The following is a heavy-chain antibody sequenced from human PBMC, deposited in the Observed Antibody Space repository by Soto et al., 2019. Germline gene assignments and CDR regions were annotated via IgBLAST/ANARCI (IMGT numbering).Heavy chain of an antibody. Sequence: QVQLQQWGAGLLKPSETLSLTCAVYGGSFSGYYWSWIRQPPGKGLEWIGEINHSGSTNYNPSLKSRVTISVDTPKNQFSLKLSSVTAADTAVYYCARGPGDYYYYGRDVWGQGTTVTVSS. D-gene: IGHD3-10*01. CDR1: GGSFSGYY. CDR2: INHSGST. J-gene: IGHJ6*02. CDR3: ARGPGDYYYYGRDV. V-gene: IGHV4-34*01.